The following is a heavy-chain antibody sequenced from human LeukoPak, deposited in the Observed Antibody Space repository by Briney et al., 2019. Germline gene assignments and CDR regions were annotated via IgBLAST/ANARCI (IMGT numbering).Heavy chain of an antibody. D-gene: IGHD3-3*01. J-gene: IGHJ3*02. CDR3: ARKILRFLEWVPPPPNDAFDI. V-gene: IGHV3-21*01. CDR1: GFTFSSYS. Sequence: GGSLRLSCAASGFTFSSYSMNWVRQAPGKGLEWVSSISSSSSYIYYADSVKGRFTISRDNAKNSLYLQMNSLRAEDTAVYYCARKILRFLEWVPPPPNDAFDIWGQGTMVTVSS. CDR2: ISSSSSYI.